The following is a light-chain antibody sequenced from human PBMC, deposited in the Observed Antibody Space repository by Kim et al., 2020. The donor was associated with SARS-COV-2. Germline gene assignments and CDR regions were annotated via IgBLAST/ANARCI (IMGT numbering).Light chain of an antibody. Sequence: ASIGDRVTITCRASQDIRNDLGWYQQKPGKAPELLIYAAYSLQSGVPSRFAGSGSGTDFTLTISSLQPEDFATYYCLQDYNYPYTFGQGTKLEI. J-gene: IGKJ2*01. V-gene: IGKV1-6*01. CDR2: AAY. CDR1: QDIRND. CDR3: LQDYNYPYT.